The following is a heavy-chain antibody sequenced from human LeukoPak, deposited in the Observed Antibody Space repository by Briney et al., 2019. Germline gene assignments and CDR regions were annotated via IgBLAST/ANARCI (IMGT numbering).Heavy chain of an antibody. CDR2: IQYAGSNK. J-gene: IGHJ3*02. CDR1: GFIFNNYD. CDR3: ARGGIVGATVAFDI. Sequence: GGSLRLSCTASGFIFNNYDMHWVRQAPGKGLEWVAFIQYAGSNKYYADSVKGRFTISRDNSKNTLYLQMNSLRAEDTAVYYCARGGIVGATVAFDIWGQGTMVTVSS. V-gene: IGHV3-30*02. D-gene: IGHD1-26*01.